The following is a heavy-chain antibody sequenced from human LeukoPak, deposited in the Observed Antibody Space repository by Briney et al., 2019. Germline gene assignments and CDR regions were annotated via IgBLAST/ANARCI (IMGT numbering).Heavy chain of an antibody. J-gene: IGHJ4*02. Sequence: SETLSLTCTVSGGSLRTYYWSWIRQAPGKGVEWIGYIYYSGSTNYNPALKSRVTISVDTSKNQLSLKLTSVTAADTAVYYCARLGGYYFDYWGQGTLVAVSS. CDR1: GGSLRTYY. D-gene: IGHD3-22*01. CDR2: IYYSGST. CDR3: ARLGGYYFDY. V-gene: IGHV4-59*12.